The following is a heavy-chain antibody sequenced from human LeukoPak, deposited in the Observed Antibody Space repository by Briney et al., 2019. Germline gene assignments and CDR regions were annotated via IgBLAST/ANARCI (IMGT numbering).Heavy chain of an antibody. Sequence: GGSLRLSCAASGFTVSSNYMSWVRQAPGKGLEWVSLIYSGGITYYADSLQGRFTISRDNSKNTLYLQMNSLRAEDTAVYYCATLKENYSDSGTYYGYYFDFWGQGTLVTVSS. D-gene: IGHD3-10*01. CDR1: GFTVSSNY. CDR2: IYSGGIT. CDR3: ATLKENYSDSGTYYGYYFDF. V-gene: IGHV3-53*01. J-gene: IGHJ4*02.